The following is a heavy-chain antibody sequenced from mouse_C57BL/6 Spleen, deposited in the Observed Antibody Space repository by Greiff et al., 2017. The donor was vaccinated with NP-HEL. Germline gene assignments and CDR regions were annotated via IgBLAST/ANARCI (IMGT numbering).Heavy chain of an antibody. J-gene: IGHJ2*01. CDR2: IAPNSGGT. CDR3: ARDECITRDYFDY. V-gene: IGHV1-72*01. D-gene: IGHD1-1*01. Sequence: QVQLKQPGAELVKPGASVKLSCKASGYTFTSYWMHWVKQRPGRGLEWIGRIAPNSGGTKYNEKFKSKATLTVDKPSSTAYMKRSSLTSEDSAVYYCARDECITRDYFDYWGQGTTLTVSS. CDR1: GYTFTSYW.